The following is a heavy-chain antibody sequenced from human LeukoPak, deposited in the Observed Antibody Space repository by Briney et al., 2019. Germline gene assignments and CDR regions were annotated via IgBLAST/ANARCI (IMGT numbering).Heavy chain of an antibody. CDR2: ISSSSSYI. V-gene: IGHV3-21*01. CDR3: ARGAAVAGVRGYYYYSYYMDV. D-gene: IGHD6-19*01. Sequence: SGGSLRLSCAASGFTFSSYSMNWVRQAPGKGLEWVSSISSSSSYIYYADSVKGRFTISIDNAKNSLYLQMNSLRAEDTAVYYCARGAAVAGVRGYYYYSYYMDVSGKGTTVTVSS. J-gene: IGHJ6*03. CDR1: GFTFSSYS.